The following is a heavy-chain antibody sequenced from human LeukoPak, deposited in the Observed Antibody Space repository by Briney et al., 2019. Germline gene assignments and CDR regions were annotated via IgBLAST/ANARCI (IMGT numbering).Heavy chain of an antibody. CDR2: VYTSGST. J-gene: IGHJ4*02. V-gene: IGHV4-61*02. Sequence: SQTLSLTCTVSGGSISSGSYYWSWIRQPAGEGLEWIGRVYTSGSTNYNPSLKSRVTISVDTSKNQFSLKLSSVTAADTAVYYCARLRDFWSGYLFDYWGQGTLVTVSS. CDR3: ARLRDFWSGYLFDY. D-gene: IGHD3-3*01. CDR1: GGSISSGSYY.